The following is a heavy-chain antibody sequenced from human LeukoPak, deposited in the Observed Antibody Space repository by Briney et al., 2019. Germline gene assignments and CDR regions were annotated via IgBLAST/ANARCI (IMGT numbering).Heavy chain of an antibody. Sequence: PSETLSLTCTVSGGSISSYYWSWIRQPAGKGLEWIGRIYTSGSTNYNPSLKSRVTMSVDTSKNQFSLKLSSVTAADTAVYYCASYGSGSYHPSFDYWGQGTLVTVSS. CDR1: GGSISSYY. V-gene: IGHV4-4*07. CDR3: ASYGSGSYHPSFDY. CDR2: IYTSGST. D-gene: IGHD3-10*01. J-gene: IGHJ4*02.